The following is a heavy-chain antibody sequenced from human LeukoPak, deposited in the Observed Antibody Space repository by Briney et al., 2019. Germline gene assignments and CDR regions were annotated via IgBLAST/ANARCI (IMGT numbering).Heavy chain of an antibody. Sequence: GASVKVSCKASGGTFSGYGISWVRQAPGQGLEWMGGIIPIFGTANYAQKFQGRVTITADESTSTAYMELSILRSEDTAVYYCARDHSSGLYYFDYWGQGTLVTVSS. J-gene: IGHJ4*02. CDR1: GGTFSGYG. CDR3: ARDHSSGLYYFDY. D-gene: IGHD6-19*01. V-gene: IGHV1-69*13. CDR2: IIPIFGTA.